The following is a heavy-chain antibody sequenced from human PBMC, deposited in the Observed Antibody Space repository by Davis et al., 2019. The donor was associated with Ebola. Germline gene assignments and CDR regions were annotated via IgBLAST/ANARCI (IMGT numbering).Heavy chain of an antibody. D-gene: IGHD2-8*01. J-gene: IGHJ4*02. Sequence: PSETLSLTCTVSGGSTSPYYCSWILQPPGKGLEWIGYIYSSGDIHLSPSLRSRASIFRDTFKNHFSVALTSVTAADTAVYYCARVGDFQGVYWGQGILVSVSS. CDR2: IYSSGDI. CDR1: GGSTSPYY. V-gene: IGHV4-4*08. CDR3: ARVGDFQGVY.